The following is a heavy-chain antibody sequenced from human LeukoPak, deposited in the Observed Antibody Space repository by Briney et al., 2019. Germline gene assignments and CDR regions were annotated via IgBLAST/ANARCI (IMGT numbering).Heavy chain of an antibody. CDR1: GGSISTYY. CDR2: IYYSGNT. CDR3: ARQLGYSYGFDY. Sequence: SETLSLTCNVSGGSISTYYWSWIRQPPGKGLEWIGYIYYSGNTKYNPSLKSRVTISGDTSKNQFSLKLSSVTAADTAVYYCARQLGYSYGFDYWGQGTLVTVSS. J-gene: IGHJ4*02. D-gene: IGHD5-18*01. V-gene: IGHV4-59*08.